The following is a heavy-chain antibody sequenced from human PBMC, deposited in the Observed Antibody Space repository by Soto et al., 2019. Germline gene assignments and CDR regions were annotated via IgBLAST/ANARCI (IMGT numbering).Heavy chain of an antibody. V-gene: IGHV3-48*01. D-gene: IGHD5-12*01. CDR1: GFILSDCA. CDR2: ISSSSSVI. Sequence: PGGSLRLSCATSGFILSDCAMNWVRQAPGKGLERVSYISSSSSVIDYADSVKGRFTVSRDNARNSLYLQMNSLRSEDTAVYYCARVNRGGYDPNDAFDIWGQGTMVTVSS. CDR3: ARVNRGGYDPNDAFDI. J-gene: IGHJ3*02.